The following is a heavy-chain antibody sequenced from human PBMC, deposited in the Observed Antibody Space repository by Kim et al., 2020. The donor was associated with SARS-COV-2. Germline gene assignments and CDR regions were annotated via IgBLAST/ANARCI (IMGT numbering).Heavy chain of an antibody. V-gene: IGHV3-23*01. Sequence: SVKGRFTISRDNSKNTLYLQMNSLRAEDTAVYYCAKEREQWLSPVDGMDVWGQGTTVTVSS. J-gene: IGHJ6*02. D-gene: IGHD6-19*01. CDR3: AKEREQWLSPVDGMDV.